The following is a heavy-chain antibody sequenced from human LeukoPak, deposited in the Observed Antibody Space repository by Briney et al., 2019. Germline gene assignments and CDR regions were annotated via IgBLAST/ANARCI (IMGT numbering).Heavy chain of an antibody. D-gene: IGHD3-16*02. V-gene: IGHV3-48*04. CDR3: ARVHYVWGSYRLYDY. CDR1: GFTFSSYS. Sequence: GGSLRLSCSASGFTFSSYSMNWVRQAPGKGLEWVSYINNDGGTINYADAVKGRFTISRDNAKNSLFLQMNSLRAEDTAVYYCARVHYVWGSYRLYDYWGQGTLVTVSS. CDR2: INNDGGTI. J-gene: IGHJ4*02.